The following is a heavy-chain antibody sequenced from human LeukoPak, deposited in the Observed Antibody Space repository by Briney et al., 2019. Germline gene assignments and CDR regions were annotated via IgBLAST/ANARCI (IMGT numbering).Heavy chain of an antibody. CDR3: ARHVGITSASDY. D-gene: IGHD1-26*01. V-gene: IGHV5-10-1*01. Sequence: QMPGKGLEWMGKIDPSDSYTKYSPSFQGHVTISTDKSITTAYLQWSSLKASDTAMYYCARHVGITSASDYWGQGTLVTVSS. J-gene: IGHJ4*02. CDR2: IDPSDSYT.